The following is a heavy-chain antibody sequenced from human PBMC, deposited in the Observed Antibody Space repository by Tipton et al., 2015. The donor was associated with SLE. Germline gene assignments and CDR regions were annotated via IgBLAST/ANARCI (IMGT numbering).Heavy chain of an antibody. CDR3: ARGSGLGYSSGWSFDY. CDR1: GVSITSGGYY. D-gene: IGHD6-19*01. V-gene: IGHV4-31*03. CDR2: IFYSGST. J-gene: IGHJ4*02. Sequence: TLSLTCTVSGVSITSGGYYWSWIRQHPGTGLEGIGYIFYSGSTNYNPSLKSRITISVDTSKNQFSLKLSSVTAADTAVYYCARGSGLGYSSGWSFDYWGQGTLVTVSS.